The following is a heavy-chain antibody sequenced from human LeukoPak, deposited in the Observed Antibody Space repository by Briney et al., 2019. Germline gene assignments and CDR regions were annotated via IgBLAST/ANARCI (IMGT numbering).Heavy chain of an antibody. J-gene: IGHJ3*02. CDR2: IYYSGST. D-gene: IGHD5-18*01. Sequence: PSETLSLTCTVSGGSISSYYWSWIRQPPGKGLEWIGYIYYSGSTNYNPSLKSRVTISVDTSKNQFSLKLSSVTAADTAVYYCAKKGWGGIQLWLNAFDIWGQGTMVTVSS. V-gene: IGHV4-59*01. CDR3: AKKGWGGIQLWLNAFDI. CDR1: GGSISSYY.